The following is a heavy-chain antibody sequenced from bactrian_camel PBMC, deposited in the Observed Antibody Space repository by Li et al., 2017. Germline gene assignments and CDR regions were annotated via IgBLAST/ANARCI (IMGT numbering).Heavy chain of an antibody. CDR1: GHIKRRYC. CDR3: AADLGWCGRQPLQRNFRT. J-gene: IGHJ6*01. D-gene: IGHD3*01. V-gene: IGHV3S53*01. CDR2: IDSDRTT. Sequence: QVQLVESGGGSVQAGGSLRLSCVASGHIKRRYCVGWFRQAPGKEREGVAAIDSDRTTTYVDSVKGRFTISHVNANNTLYLQMNSLKPDDTGVYYCAADLGWCGRQPLQRNFRTWGHGTQVTVS.